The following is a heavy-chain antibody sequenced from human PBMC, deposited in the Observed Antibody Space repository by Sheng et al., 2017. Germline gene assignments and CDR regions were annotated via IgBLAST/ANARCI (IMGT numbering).Heavy chain of an antibody. J-gene: IGHJ4*02. D-gene: IGHD4-17*01. CDR2: VDPENGEA. Sequence: EVQLVQSGAEVKKPGTTVKISCKVSGYIFTDYYIQWVQQAPGKGLEWMGLVDPENGEAKYAGKFQGRVTMTADTSIETAYMELSSLRFEDTAVYYCAKVSVYDFDYWGQGTLVTV. V-gene: IGHV1-69-2*01. CDR1: GYIFTDYY. CDR3: AKVSVYDFDY.